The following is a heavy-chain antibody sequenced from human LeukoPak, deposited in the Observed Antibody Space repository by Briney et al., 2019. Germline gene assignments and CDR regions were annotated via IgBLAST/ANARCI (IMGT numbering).Heavy chain of an antibody. CDR3: ARDGCSGGSCQDY. J-gene: IGHJ4*02. V-gene: IGHV3-30*04. Sequence: GGSLKLSCAASGFTFSSYAMPWVRQAPGKGLEWVAVISYDASNKYYADSVKGRFTISRDNSKNTLYLQMNSLRAEDTAVYYCARDGCSGGSCQDYWGQGTLVTVSS. CDR2: ISYDASNK. D-gene: IGHD2-15*01. CDR1: GFTFSSYA.